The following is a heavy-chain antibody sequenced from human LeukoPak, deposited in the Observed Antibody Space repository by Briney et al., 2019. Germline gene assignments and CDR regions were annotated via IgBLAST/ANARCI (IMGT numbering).Heavy chain of an antibody. CDR1: GGSFSGYY. D-gene: IGHD6-19*01. Sequence: SETLSLTCAVYGGSFSGYYWSWIRQPPGKGLEWIGEINHSGSTNYNPSLKSRVTISVDTSKNQFSLKLSSVTAADTAVYYCAGTGIAVAYNYWGQGTLVTVSS. CDR2: INHSGST. CDR3: AGTGIAVAYNY. J-gene: IGHJ4*02. V-gene: IGHV4-34*01.